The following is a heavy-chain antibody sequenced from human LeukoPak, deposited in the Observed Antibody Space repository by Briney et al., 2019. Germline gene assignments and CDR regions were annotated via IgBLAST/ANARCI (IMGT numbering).Heavy chain of an antibody. D-gene: IGHD4-17*01. J-gene: IGHJ6*03. V-gene: IGHV4-39*01. CDR1: GGSISSSSYY. CDR3: ARQGYGDYFSYYYYYMDV. Sequence: PSETLSLTCTVSGGSISSSSYYWGWIRQPPGKGLEWIGSIYYSGSTYYNPSLKSRVTISVDTSKNQFSLKLSSVTAADTAVYYCARQGYGDYFSYYYYYMDVWGKGTTVTISS. CDR2: IYYSGST.